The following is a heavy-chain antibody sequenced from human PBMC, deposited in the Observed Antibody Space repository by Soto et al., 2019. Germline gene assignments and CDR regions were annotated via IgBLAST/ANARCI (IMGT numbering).Heavy chain of an antibody. CDR3: ARHYTTFDWARTVDY. CDR2: VYYTGGT. J-gene: IGHJ4*02. V-gene: IGHV4-39*01. D-gene: IGHD3-9*01. Sequence: SETLSLTCNVSGGSISSSRYYWGWIRQPPGKGLEYIGNVYYTGGTYYNPSLKSRVTMSVDTSKNQFSLKLTSVTAADTAVYYCARHYTTFDWARTVDYWGQGTLVTVSS. CDR1: GGSISSSRYY.